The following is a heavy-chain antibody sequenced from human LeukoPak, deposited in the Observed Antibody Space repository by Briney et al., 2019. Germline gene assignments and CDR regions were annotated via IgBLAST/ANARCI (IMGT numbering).Heavy chain of an antibody. V-gene: IGHV4-59*01. D-gene: IGHD3-10*01. CDR1: GGSISSYY. CDR2: IYYSGST. Sequence: SETLSLTCTVSGGSISSYYWSWIRQPPGKGLEWIGYIYYSGSTNYNPSLKSRVAISVDTSKNQFSLKLSSVTAADTAVSYCARHYGSGSYYRKGTVLFDYWGQGTLVTVSS. CDR3: ARHYGSGSYYRKGTVLFDY. J-gene: IGHJ4*02.